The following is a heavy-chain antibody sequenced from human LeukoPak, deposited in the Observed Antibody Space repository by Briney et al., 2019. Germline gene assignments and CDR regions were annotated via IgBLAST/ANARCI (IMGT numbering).Heavy chain of an antibody. V-gene: IGHV1-69*13. CDR2: IIPIFGTA. J-gene: IGHJ4*02. Sequence: SVKVSCKASGGTFSSYAISWVRQAPGQGLEWMGGIIPIFGTANYAQKFQGRVTITADESTSTAYMELSSLRSEDTAVYYCARDRVAVAGNLDYWGQGTLVTVFS. D-gene: IGHD6-19*01. CDR3: ARDRVAVAGNLDY. CDR1: GGTFSSYA.